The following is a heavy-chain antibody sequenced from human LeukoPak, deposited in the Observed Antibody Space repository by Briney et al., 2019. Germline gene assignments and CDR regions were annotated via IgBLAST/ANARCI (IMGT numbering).Heavy chain of an antibody. D-gene: IGHD6-13*01. CDR1: GFTVRSNY. Sequence: PGGSLRLSCAASGFTVRSNYMSWVRQAPGKGLEWVSVIYSGGSTYYTDSVKGRFTISRDNSKNTLFLQMNSLRAEDTAVYYCARGPPLDSSSWYYFDYWGQGTLVTVSS. CDR2: IYSGGST. V-gene: IGHV3-53*01. J-gene: IGHJ4*02. CDR3: ARGPPLDSSSWYYFDY.